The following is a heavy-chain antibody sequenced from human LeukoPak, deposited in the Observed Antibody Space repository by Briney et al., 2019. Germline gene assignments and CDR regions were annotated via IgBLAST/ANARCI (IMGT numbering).Heavy chain of an antibody. Sequence: GGSLRLSCAASGFRFSGYEMNWVRQAPGKGLEWVSYISSSGSTIKYADSVKGRFIISRDNAKNSLYLQMNSLRAEDTAVYYCARDPDLWFGLGVDYWGQGTLVTVSS. J-gene: IGHJ4*02. V-gene: IGHV3-48*03. CDR1: GFRFSGYE. CDR2: ISSSGSTI. D-gene: IGHD3-10*01. CDR3: ARDPDLWFGLGVDY.